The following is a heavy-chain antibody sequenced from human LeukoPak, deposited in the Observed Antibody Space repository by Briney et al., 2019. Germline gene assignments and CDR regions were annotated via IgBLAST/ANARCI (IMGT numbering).Heavy chain of an antibody. CDR2: INHSGST. D-gene: IGHD4-17*01. CDR3: ARLRRAPARTFDY. V-gene: IGHV4-34*01. Sequence: PSETLSLTCAVYGGSFSGYYWSWIRQPPGKGLEWIGEINHSGSTNYNPSLKSRVTISVDTSKNQFSLKLSSVTAADTAVYYCARLRRAPARTFDYWGQGTLVTVSS. J-gene: IGHJ4*02. CDR1: GGSFSGYY.